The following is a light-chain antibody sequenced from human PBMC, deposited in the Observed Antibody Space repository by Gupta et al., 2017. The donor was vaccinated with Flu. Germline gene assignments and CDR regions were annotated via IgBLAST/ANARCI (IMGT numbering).Light chain of an antibody. CDR2: STANSHS. CDR1: TGAVTSGRH. V-gene: IGLV7-43*01. CDR3: LLNYGGPWV. Sequence: QTVVTQESSLPLSPGGTVTLTCSSSTGAVTSGRHQNWFQQKPGQAPRALIFSTANSHSNRPSRTPACFSGSLLGGKAAPTLSGVQAEDEDEYYCLLNYGGPWVFGGGTKLTVL. J-gene: IGLJ3*02.